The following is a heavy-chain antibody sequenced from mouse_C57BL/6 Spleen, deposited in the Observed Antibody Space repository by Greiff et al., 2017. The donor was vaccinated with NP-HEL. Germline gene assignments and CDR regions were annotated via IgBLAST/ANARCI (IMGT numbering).Heavy chain of an antibody. CDR1: GFTFSDYG. CDR2: ISSGSSTI. CDR3: AGGSYRGYCDV. D-gene: IGHD1-1*01. V-gene: IGHV5-17*01. J-gene: IGHJ1*03. Sequence: EVKLVESGGGLVKPGGSLKLSCAASGFTFSDYGMHWVRQAPEKGLEWVAYISSGSSTIYYADTVKGRFTISRDNAKNTLVLPMTSLRPEDTAMYYCAGGSYRGYCDVWGTGATVTVAS.